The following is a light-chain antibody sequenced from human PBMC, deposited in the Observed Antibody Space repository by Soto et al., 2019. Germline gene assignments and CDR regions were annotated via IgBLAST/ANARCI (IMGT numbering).Light chain of an antibody. Sequence: DIPMTQSPSTLSASVGDRVTMTCRASQSISTWLAWYQQRPGRAPKLLIYRASILEDGVPSTFSGSASGTEFPLTISSLQPDDFATYYCQQYNTFPWTFGQGTKVEIK. V-gene: IGKV1-5*03. J-gene: IGKJ1*01. CDR3: QQYNTFPWT. CDR2: RAS. CDR1: QSISTW.